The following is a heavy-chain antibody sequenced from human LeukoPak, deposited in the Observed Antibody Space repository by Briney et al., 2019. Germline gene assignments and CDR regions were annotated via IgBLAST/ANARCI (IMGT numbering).Heavy chain of an antibody. J-gene: IGHJ4*02. CDR1: GFTFSDYY. V-gene: IGHV3-11*06. CDR3: AKDPGKAWSGGDY. CDR2: ISSSSSYT. Sequence: GGSLRLSCAASGFTFSDYYMSWIRQAPGKGMEWASYISSSSSYTNYADSVKGRFTISRDNAKNSLYLQMNSLRPEDTAVYFCAKDPGKAWSGGDYWGQGTLVTVSS. D-gene: IGHD3-3*01.